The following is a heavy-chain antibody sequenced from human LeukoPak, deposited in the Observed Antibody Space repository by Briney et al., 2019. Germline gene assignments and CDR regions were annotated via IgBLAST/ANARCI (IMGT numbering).Heavy chain of an antibody. V-gene: IGHV4-4*07. Sequence: SETLSLTCSVSGGSMNTHYWNWIRQPAGKGLEWIGRIYTSGSTNHNPSLKSRVIMSLDTSRSQFSLSLSSVTAADTAVYYCARDNNGLYFGVRGFDIWGQGKMVIVSS. J-gene: IGHJ3*02. CDR2: IYTSGST. CDR1: GGSMNTHY. D-gene: IGHD3-3*01. CDR3: ARDNNGLYFGVRGFDI.